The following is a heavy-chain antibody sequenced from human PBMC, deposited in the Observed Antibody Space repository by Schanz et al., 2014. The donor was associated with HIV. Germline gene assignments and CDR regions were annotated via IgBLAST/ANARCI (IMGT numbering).Heavy chain of an antibody. CDR3: ASPLLYDSLDV. D-gene: IGHD3-22*01. J-gene: IGHJ6*02. Sequence: QVQLVESGGGVVQPGRSLRLSCAASGFTFSSYGMHWVRQAPGKGREWVAVISYDGSNKYYADSGKGRFTISRDNSKNTLYLQMNSLRAEDTAVYYCASPLLYDSLDVWGQGTTVTVSS. CDR2: ISYDGSNK. CDR1: GFTFSSYG. V-gene: IGHV3-30*03.